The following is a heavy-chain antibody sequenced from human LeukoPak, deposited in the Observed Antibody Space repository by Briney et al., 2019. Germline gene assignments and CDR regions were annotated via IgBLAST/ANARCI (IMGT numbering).Heavy chain of an antibody. J-gene: IGHJ4*02. CDR3: AREIEEYYYDSSGYYYDY. CDR1: GFTFSSYW. D-gene: IGHD3-22*01. CDR2: IKQGGSEK. Sequence: GSLRLSCAASGFTFSSYWMSWVRQAPGKGLEWVANIKQGGSEKYYVDSVKGRFTISRDNAKNSLYLQMNSLRAEDTAVYYCAREIEEYYYDSSGYYYDYWGQGTLVTVSS. V-gene: IGHV3-7*01.